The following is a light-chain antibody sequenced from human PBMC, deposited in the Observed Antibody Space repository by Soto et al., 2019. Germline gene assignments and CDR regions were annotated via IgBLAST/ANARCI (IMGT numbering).Light chain of an antibody. Sequence: DIQMTQSPSTLSASVGDRVTITCRASQSISSWLAWYQQKPGKAPKLLIYDASSLESGVPSRFSGSGSGTEFTLTISSLQPDDSATYYCQHYNSYSEAFGQGTKVDNK. CDR1: QSISSW. J-gene: IGKJ1*01. V-gene: IGKV1-5*01. CDR2: DAS. CDR3: QHYNSYSEA.